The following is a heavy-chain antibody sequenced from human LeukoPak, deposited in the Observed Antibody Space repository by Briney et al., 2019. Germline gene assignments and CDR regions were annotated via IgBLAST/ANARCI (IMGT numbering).Heavy chain of an antibody. D-gene: IGHD6-6*01. V-gene: IGHV3-7*05. CDR2: IKQEGSEK. CDR1: AFTFSSYW. Sequence: PGGSLRLSCAASAFTFSSYWMSWVRQAPGKGLESVANIKQEGSEKYYVDGVKGRFTISRDNAKNSLYLQMNSLRAEDTAVYYCARSSIAARGWFDPWGKGALVSVS. J-gene: IGHJ5*02. CDR3: ARSSIAARGWFDP.